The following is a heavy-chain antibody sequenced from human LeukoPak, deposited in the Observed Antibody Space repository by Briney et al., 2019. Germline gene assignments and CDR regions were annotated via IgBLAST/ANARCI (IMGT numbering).Heavy chain of an antibody. D-gene: IGHD3-22*01. CDR3: ARSPSSGSFDY. Sequence: PGGSLRLSCAASGVTFSSYEMNWVRQAPGKGLEWVSYISSSGSTIYYADSVKGRFTISRDNAKNSLYLQMNSLRAEDTAVYYCARSPSSGSFDYWGQGTLVTVSS. CDR2: ISSSGSTI. J-gene: IGHJ4*02. V-gene: IGHV3-48*03. CDR1: GVTFSSYE.